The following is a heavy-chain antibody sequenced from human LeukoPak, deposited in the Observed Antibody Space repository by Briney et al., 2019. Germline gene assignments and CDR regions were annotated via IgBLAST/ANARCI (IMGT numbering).Heavy chain of an antibody. D-gene: IGHD6-13*01. J-gene: IGHJ4*02. V-gene: IGHV3-7*01. CDR3: ATYIAAAGGY. Sequence: GGFLRLSCAASGFTVSSYWMSWVRQAPGKGLEWVANIKQDGSEKYYVDSVKGRFTISRDNAKNSLYLQMNSLRAEDTAVYYCATYIAAAGGYWGQGTLVTVSS. CDR1: GFTVSSYW. CDR2: IKQDGSEK.